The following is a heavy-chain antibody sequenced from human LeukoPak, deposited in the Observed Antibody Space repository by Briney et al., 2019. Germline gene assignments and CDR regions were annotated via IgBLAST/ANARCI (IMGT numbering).Heavy chain of an antibody. V-gene: IGHV3-53*01. D-gene: IGHD5-18*01. Sequence: EWVSFIYSGGSTYYADSVKGRCTISRDNSKNTLYLQMNSLRAEDTAVYYCAREKPAMAFDYWGQGTLVTVSS. CDR2: IYSGGST. CDR3: AREKPAMAFDY. J-gene: IGHJ4*02.